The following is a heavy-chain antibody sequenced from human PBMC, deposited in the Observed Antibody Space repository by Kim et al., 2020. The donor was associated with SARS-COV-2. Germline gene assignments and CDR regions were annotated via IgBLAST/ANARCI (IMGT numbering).Heavy chain of an antibody. CDR3: ARGPTWRKTYFDY. V-gene: IGHV4-4*02. CDR1: GGSISSSNW. D-gene: IGHD3-3*01. J-gene: IGHJ4*02. Sequence: SETLSLTCAVSGGSISSSNWWSWVRQPPGKGLEWIGEIYHSGSTNYNPSLKSRVTISVDKSKNQFSLKLSSVTAADTAVYYCARGPTWRKTYFDYWGQGTLVTVSS. CDR2: IYHSGST.